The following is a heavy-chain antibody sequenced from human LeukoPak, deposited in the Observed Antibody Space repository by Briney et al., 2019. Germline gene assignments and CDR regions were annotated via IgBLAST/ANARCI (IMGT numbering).Heavy chain of an antibody. CDR1: VVSLSGYY. D-gene: IGHD6-19*01. V-gene: IGHV4-59*01. CDR2: IYYSGST. Sequence: SETLSLTCAVSVVSLSGYYWSWIRQPPGKGLEWSGYIYYSGSTNYNPSLKSRVTISVDTSKNQFSLKLSCVTAADTAVYYCARGALSSGWYYFQHWGQGTLVTVSS. J-gene: IGHJ1*01. CDR3: ARGALSSGWYYFQH.